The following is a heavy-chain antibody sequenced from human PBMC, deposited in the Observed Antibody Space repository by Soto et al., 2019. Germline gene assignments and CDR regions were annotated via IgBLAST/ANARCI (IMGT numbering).Heavy chain of an antibody. J-gene: IGHJ4*02. CDR2: IYYSGST. CDR1: GGSISSSSYY. V-gene: IGHV4-39*01. CDR3: ARAYSGYYPFDY. D-gene: IGHD3-22*01. Sequence: LSLTCTVSGGSISSSSYYWGWIRQPPGKWLEWIGSIYYSGSTYYNPSLKSRVTISVDTSKNQFSLKLSSVTAADTAVYYCARAYSGYYPFDYWGQGTLVTVSS.